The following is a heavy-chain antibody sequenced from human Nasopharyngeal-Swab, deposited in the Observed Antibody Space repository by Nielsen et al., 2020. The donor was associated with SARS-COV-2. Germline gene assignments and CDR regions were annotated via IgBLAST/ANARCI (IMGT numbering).Heavy chain of an antibody. CDR2: NSAYNGNT. D-gene: IGHD6-13*01. Sequence: ASVKVSCKASGYNFTSYAISWARQAHGQGLEWMGWNSAYNGNTNYAQKLQGRVTMTTDTSTSTAYMELMSLRSDDTAVYYCARVIAAAANEGLDYWGQGTLVTVSS. CDR3: ARVIAAAANEGLDY. J-gene: IGHJ4*02. V-gene: IGHV1-18*01. CDR1: GYNFTSYA.